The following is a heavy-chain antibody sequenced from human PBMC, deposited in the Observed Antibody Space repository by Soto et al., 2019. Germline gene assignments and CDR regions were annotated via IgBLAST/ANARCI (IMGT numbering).Heavy chain of an antibody. CDR3: ARDLPGYGDTGY. V-gene: IGHV1-3*01. J-gene: IGHJ4*02. D-gene: IGHD4-17*01. CDR2: VNAGDGDT. CDR1: GYTFSSYA. Sequence: QVQLVQSGAEVKRPGASVKVSCKASGYTFSSYAFHWVRQAPGQGLEWMGWVNAGDGDTKYSKNFQGRVTITRDTSASTSYMELSSLRYEDTAVYYCARDLPGYGDTGYWGQGTLVTVSS.